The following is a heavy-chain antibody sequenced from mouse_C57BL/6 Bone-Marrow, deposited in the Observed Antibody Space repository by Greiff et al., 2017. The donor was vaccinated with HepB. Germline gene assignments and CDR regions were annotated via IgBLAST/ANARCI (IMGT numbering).Heavy chain of an antibody. CDR2: FYPGSGSI. J-gene: IGHJ3*01. CDR1: GYTFTEYT. Sequence: QVQLQQSGAELVKPGASVKLSCKASGYTFTEYTIHWVKQRSGQGLEWIGWFYPGSGSIKYTEEFKDKATLTADKSSSTAYMELSRVTFEDSAVYFCDRAGPWVDGFAYWGQGKGVTVSA. CDR3: DRAGPWVDGFAY. V-gene: IGHV1-62-2*01. D-gene: IGHD1-1*01.